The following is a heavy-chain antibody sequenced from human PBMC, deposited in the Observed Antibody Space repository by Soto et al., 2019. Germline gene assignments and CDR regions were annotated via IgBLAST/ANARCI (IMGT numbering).Heavy chain of an antibody. V-gene: IGHV1-18*01. CDR2: IGAHNGDT. CDR1: GYTFNTYG. Sequence: ASVKVSCKASGYTFNTYGFTWGRQAPGQGLEWMGWIGAHNGDTNYVQKFQGRVTMTTETSTTTSYMELRNLTSDDTAVYYCHKYSGPLIMPAALGPGTLVTVSS. D-gene: IGHD1-26*01. J-gene: IGHJ5*02. CDR3: HKYSGPLIMPAA.